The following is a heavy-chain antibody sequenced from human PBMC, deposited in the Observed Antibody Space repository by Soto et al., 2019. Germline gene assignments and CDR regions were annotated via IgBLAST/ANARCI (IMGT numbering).Heavy chain of an antibody. J-gene: IGHJ4*02. CDR3: AKDPTSYDSSAQFDS. CDR1: RFSFYIFS. V-gene: IGHV3-23*01. CDR2: ISGGGGST. D-gene: IGHD3-22*01. Sequence: SGGGLGLSRAASRFSFYIFSLNSGRPAPGQGLEWVSGISGGGGSTYYADSVKGRFTISRDNSNNTLYLQMNSLRAEDTAVYYCAKDPTSYDSSAQFDSWGQGTLVTVSS.